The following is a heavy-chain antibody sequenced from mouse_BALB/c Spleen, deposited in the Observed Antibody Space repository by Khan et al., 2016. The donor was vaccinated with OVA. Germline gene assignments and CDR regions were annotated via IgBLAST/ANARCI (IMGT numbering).Heavy chain of an antibody. CDR3: ARRGLRWDFDY. J-gene: IGHJ2*01. CDR2: INPRTGYT. D-gene: IGHD1-1*01. CDR1: GYTFINYW. Sequence: VQLQQSGAELAKPGASVKMSCKASGYTFINYWILWVKQRPGQGLEWIGYINPRTGYTEYTQNFKDKATLTAAKSSSTASMQLSSQTSVDSAVYYCARRGLRWDFDYWGQGTTLTVSS. V-gene: IGHV1-7*01.